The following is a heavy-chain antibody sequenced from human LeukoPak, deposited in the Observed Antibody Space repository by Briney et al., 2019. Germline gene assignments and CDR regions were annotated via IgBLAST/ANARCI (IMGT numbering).Heavy chain of an antibody. J-gene: IGHJ4*02. CDR3: ARDPHYDSEGY. CDR1: GYTFTSYG. V-gene: IGHV1-18*01. Sequence: ASVKVSCKASGYTFTSYGISWVGQAPGQGLEWMGWISAYNGNTNYAQKLQGRVTMTTDTSTSTAYTELRSLRSDDTAVYYCARDPHYDSEGYWGQGTLVTVSS. D-gene: IGHD3-22*01. CDR2: ISAYNGNT.